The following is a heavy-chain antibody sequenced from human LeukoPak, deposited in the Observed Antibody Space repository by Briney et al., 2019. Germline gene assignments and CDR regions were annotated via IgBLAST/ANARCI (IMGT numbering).Heavy chain of an antibody. D-gene: IGHD6-13*01. J-gene: IGHJ4*02. CDR1: GYTFTSYY. CDR3: ARGGVRIAAAGTPSDY. CDR2: INHSGRST. Sequence: VASVTVSCKASGYTFTSYYMHWVRQAPGQGLEWMGIINHSGRSTSYAQKFQGRVTMTRDTYTSTVYMELSSLRSEDTAVYYCARGGVRIAAAGTPSDYWGQGTLVTVSS. V-gene: IGHV1-46*01.